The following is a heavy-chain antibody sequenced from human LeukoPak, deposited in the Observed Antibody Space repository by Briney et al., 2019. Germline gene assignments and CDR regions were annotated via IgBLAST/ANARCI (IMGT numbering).Heavy chain of an antibody. D-gene: IGHD3-3*01. CDR1: GGSFSGYY. CDR3: ARGRNYVFGSGYQILFDY. Sequence: PSETLSLTCAVYGGSFSGYYWSWIRQPPGKGLEWIGEINHSGSTNYNPSLKSRVTISVDTSKNQFSLKLSSVTAADTAVYYCARGRNYVFGSGYQILFDYWGQGTLVTVSS. CDR2: INHSGST. V-gene: IGHV4-34*01. J-gene: IGHJ4*02.